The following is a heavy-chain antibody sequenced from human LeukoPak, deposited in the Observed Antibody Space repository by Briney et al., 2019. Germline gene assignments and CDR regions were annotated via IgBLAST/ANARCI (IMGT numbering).Heavy chain of an antibody. D-gene: IGHD3-22*01. CDR2: INSDGSTT. CDR3: AKTGYYYDRSDYYYDRSRYFDL. CDR1: QFTLSGYW. J-gene: IGHJ2*01. Sequence: GGSLRLSCAASQFTLSGYWMHWVRQAPGKGLVWVSRINSDGSTTTNADFVKGRVTISRDTAKKNRDMQMSSMRAEDTAVYYCAKTGYYYDRSDYYYDRSRYFDLWGRGTLVTVSS. V-gene: IGHV3-74*03.